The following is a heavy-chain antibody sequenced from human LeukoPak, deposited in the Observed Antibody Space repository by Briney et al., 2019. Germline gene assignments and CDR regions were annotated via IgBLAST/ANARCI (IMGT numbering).Heavy chain of an antibody. D-gene: IGHD2-2*01. J-gene: IGHJ4*02. V-gene: IGHV1-2*02. Sequence: ASLKVSCKASGYTFTGYYLHWVRQAPGQGLEWMGWINPHSGGTNYAQKFQGGVTMTRDTSITTAYMELSSLRSDDTAVYYCARDVGEYCSSTNCYASHYWGQGTLVTVSS. CDR1: GYTFTGYY. CDR2: INPHSGGT. CDR3: ARDVGEYCSSTNCYASHY.